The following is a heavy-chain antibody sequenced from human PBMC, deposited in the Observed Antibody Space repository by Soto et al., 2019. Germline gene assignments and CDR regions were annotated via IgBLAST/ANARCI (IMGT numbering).Heavy chain of an antibody. CDR3: AKDSTGGYDITSSLDFDY. V-gene: IGHV3-23*01. Sequence: PGGSLRLSCAASGFTFSSYAMSWVRQAPGKGLEWVSAISGSGGSTYYADSVKGRFTISRDNSKNTLYLQMNSLRAEDTAVYYCAKDSTGGYDITSSLDFDYWGQGTLVTVSS. J-gene: IGHJ4*02. D-gene: IGHD5-12*01. CDR2: ISGSGGST. CDR1: GFTFSSYA.